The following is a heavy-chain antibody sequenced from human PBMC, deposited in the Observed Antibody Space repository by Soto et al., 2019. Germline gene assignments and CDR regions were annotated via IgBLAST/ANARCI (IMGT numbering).Heavy chain of an antibody. Sequence: ASVKVSCKASGYTFTSYGISWVRQAPGQGLEWMGWISAYNGNTNYAQKLQGRVTMTTETSTSTAYMELRSLRSDDTAVYYCARDTVPAAMSHYNWFDPWGQGTLVTVSS. D-gene: IGHD2-2*01. CDR2: ISAYNGNT. V-gene: IGHV1-18*01. CDR3: ARDTVPAAMSHYNWFDP. CDR1: GYTFTSYG. J-gene: IGHJ5*02.